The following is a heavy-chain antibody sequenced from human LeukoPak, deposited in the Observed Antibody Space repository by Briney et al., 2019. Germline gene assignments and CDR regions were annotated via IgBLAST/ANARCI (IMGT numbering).Heavy chain of an antibody. D-gene: IGHD5-24*01. V-gene: IGHV3-15*01. CDR2: IISKSDGGTT. CDR3: LAQYYFDY. J-gene: IGHJ4*02. CDR1: GFSVSDAY. Sequence: PGRSLRLSCAASGFSVSDAYMSWVRQTPGKRLEWIGRIISKSDGGTTDYAAPVKDRFIISRDDSKGTLYLQLNSLRTDDTAVYYCLAQYYFDYWGRGTLVTVSS.